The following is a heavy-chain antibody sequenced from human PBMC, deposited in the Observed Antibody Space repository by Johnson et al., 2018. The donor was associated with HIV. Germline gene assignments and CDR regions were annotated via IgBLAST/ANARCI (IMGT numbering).Heavy chain of an antibody. CDR1: GFTVSSNY. D-gene: IGHD5-24*01. V-gene: IGHV3-66*01. CDR2: LNSGGGT. CDR3: ARGCRDGYTCDAFYV. Sequence: VQLVESGGGLVQPGGSLRLSCAASGFTVSSNYMTWVRQGPGKGLEWVSVLNSGGGTYFADSVTGRFTISRDNAKNTLYLQMHSLRAEDTAVYFCARGCRDGYTCDAFYVWGRGTRVTVSS. J-gene: IGHJ3*01.